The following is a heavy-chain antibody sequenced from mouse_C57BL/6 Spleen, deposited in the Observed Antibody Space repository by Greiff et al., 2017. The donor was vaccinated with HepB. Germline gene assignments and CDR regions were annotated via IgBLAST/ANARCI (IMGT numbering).Heavy chain of an antibody. D-gene: IGHD1-1*01. V-gene: IGHV1-52*01. Sequence: VKLQESGAELVRPGSSVKLSCKASGYTFTSYWMHWVKQRPIQGLEWIGNIDPSDSETHYNQKFKDKATLTVDKSSSTAYMQLSSLTSEDSAVYYCARGTVVATDWFAYWGQGTLVTVSA. CDR2: IDPSDSET. CDR1: GYTFTSYW. J-gene: IGHJ3*01. CDR3: ARGTVVATDWFAY.